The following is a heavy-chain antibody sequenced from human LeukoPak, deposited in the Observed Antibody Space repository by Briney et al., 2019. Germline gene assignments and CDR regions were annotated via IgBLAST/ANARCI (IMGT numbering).Heavy chain of an antibody. CDR2: IHTSGST. J-gene: IGHJ6*03. D-gene: IGHD4-17*01. CDR3: ARGQYIYGDYRCYMDV. V-gene: IGHV4-4*07. CDR1: GGSIRGYC. Sequence: PSETLSLTCNVSGGSIRGYCWSWIRQPAGKGLEWIGRIHTSGSTNYNPSLKSRVTMSVDTSKNQFSLKLSSVTAADTAVYYCARGQYIYGDYRCYMDVWGKGTTVTISS.